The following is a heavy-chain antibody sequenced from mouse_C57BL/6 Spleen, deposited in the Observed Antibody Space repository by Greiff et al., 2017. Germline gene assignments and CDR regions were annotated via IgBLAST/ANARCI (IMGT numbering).Heavy chain of an antibody. CDR2: IDPEDGET. CDR1: GFNIKDYY. V-gene: IGHV14-2*01. CDR3: ALYGSSPWLAY. Sequence: VQLQQSGAELVKPGASVKLSCTASGFNIKDYYMHWVKQRTEQGLEWIGRIDPEDGETKYAPKFQGKATITADTSSNTAYLQLSSLTSEDTAVYYCALYGSSPWLAYWGQGTLVTVSA. D-gene: IGHD1-1*01. J-gene: IGHJ3*01.